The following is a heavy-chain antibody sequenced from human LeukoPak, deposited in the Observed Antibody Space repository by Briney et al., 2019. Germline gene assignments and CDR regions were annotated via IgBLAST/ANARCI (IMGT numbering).Heavy chain of an antibody. V-gene: IGHV4-39*01. CDR1: GGSIRSSSYY. D-gene: IGHD5-18*01. Sequence: SETLSLTCSVSGGSIRSSSYYWGWIRQPPGKGLEWIGSIYYSGSTYYNPSLKSRVTISVDTSKNQFSLKLSSVTAADTAVYYCARLSQDTAMVKVYFDYWGQGTLVTVSS. CDR3: ARLSQDTAMVKVYFDY. CDR2: IYYSGST. J-gene: IGHJ4*02.